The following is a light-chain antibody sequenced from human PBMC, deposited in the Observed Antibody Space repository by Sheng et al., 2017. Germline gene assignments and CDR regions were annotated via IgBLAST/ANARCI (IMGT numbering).Light chain of an antibody. V-gene: IGKV1-33*01. CDR3: LQNNSHPRT. Sequence: DIQMTQSPSSLSASVGDRVTITCQASQDISNYLNWYQQKPGKAPKLLIYDASNLETGVPSRFSGSGSGTDFTFTISSLQPEDIATYYCLQNNSHPRTFGQVTKVEMK. CDR1: QDISNY. J-gene: IGKJ1*01. CDR2: DAS.